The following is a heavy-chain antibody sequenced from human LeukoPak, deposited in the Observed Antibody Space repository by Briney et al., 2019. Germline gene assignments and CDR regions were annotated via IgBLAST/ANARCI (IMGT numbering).Heavy chain of an antibody. CDR1: GGSFSGYY. D-gene: IGHD3-10*01. V-gene: IGHV4-34*01. CDR3: ARRYYYGFSDAPFFDY. J-gene: IGHJ4*02. Sequence: PSETLSLTCAVYGGSFSGYYWSWIRQPPGKGLEWIGEINHSGSTNYNPSLKSRVTISVDTSKNQFSLKLSSVTAADTAVYYCARRYYYGFSDAPFFDYWGQGTLVTVSS. CDR2: INHSGST.